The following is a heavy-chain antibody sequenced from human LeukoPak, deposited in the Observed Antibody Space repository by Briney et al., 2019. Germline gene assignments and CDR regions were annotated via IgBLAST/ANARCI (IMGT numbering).Heavy chain of an antibody. CDR3: AKGGLDY. CDR2: ISYDGSNK. Sequence: GRSLRLSCAASGFTFSSYGMHWVRQAPGKGLEWVAVISYDGSNKYYADSVKGRFTISRDNSKNTLYLQMNSLRAEDTAVYYCAKGGLDYWGQGTLVTVSS. J-gene: IGHJ4*02. V-gene: IGHV3-30*18. CDR1: GFTFSSYG. D-gene: IGHD3-16*01.